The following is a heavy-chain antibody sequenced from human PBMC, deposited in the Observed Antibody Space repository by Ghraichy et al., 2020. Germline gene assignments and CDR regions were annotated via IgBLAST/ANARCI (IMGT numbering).Heavy chain of an antibody. V-gene: IGHV3-30*02. CDR2: IRYDGSNK. Sequence: GGSLRLSCAASGFTFSSYGMHWVRQAPGKGLEWVAFIRYDGSNKYYADSVKGRFTISRDNSKNTLYLQMNSLRAEDTAVYYCAKSTPDYYDSSGYYGGAFDIWGQGTMVTVSS. J-gene: IGHJ3*02. CDR3: AKSTPDYYDSSGYYGGAFDI. D-gene: IGHD3-22*01. CDR1: GFTFSSYG.